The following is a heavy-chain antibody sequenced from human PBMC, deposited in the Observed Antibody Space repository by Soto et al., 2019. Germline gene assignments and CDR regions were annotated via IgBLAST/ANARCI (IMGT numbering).Heavy chain of an antibody. V-gene: IGHV3-74*01. CDR2: TKTDGTT. CDR1: GFTFSRHW. D-gene: IGHD3-10*01. CDR3: VRDMRAVPWYGGISSAFDM. J-gene: IGHJ3*02. Sequence: GGSLRLSCAASGFTFSRHWIHWVRQAPGQGLVWVSRTKTDGTTSYADSVRGRFTISRDNAENTLYLQMNSLRAEDTAVYYCVRDMRAVPWYGGISSAFDMWGQVTMVTVSS.